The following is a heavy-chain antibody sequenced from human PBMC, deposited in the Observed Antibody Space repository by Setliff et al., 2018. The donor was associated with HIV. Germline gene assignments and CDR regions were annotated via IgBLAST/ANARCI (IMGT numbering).Heavy chain of an antibody. CDR3: ARCGAGEWHLYMDV. CDR1: GGAFSSYA. V-gene: IGHV1-69*10. CDR2: IIPILGIG. Sequence: GASVKVSCKASGGAFSSYALSWVRQAPGQGLEWMGGIIPILGIGNDEQAQKFKGRVTFTADKSTSTVYMELSSLRSEDTAVYYCARCGAGEWHLYMDVWGKGTAVTVSS. D-gene: IGHD3-16*01. J-gene: IGHJ6*03.